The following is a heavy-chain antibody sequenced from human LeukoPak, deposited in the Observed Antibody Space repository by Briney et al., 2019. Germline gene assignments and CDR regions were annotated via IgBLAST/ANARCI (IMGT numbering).Heavy chain of an antibody. CDR3: ACGVVVPYFDY. D-gene: IGHD2-2*01. J-gene: IGHJ4*02. CDR1: GFTFSSYA. CDR2: MSGSGGST. Sequence: GGSLRLSCAASGFTFSSYAMSWVRQAPGKGLEWVSGMSGSGGSTYYADSVKGRFTISRDNSKNSLYLQMNSLRAEDTAVYYCACGVVVPYFDYWGQGTLVTVSS. V-gene: IGHV3-23*01.